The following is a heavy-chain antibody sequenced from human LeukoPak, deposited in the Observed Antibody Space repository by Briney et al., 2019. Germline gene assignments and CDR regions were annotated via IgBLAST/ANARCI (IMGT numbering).Heavy chain of an antibody. V-gene: IGHV3-7*01. CDR3: ARDDFWSGIYYYYYMDV. Sequence: GGSLRLSCAASGFTFSSYEMNWVRQAPGKGLEWVANINKDGSEKYYVDSVKGRFTTSRDNAKNSLFLHMNSLRAEDTAIYYCARDDFWSGIYYYYYMDVWGKGTTVTVSS. CDR2: INKDGSEK. J-gene: IGHJ6*03. D-gene: IGHD3-3*01. CDR1: GFTFSSYE.